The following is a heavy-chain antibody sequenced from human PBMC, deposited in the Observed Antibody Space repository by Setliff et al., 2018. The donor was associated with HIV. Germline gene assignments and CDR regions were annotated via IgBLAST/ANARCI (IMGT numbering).Heavy chain of an antibody. V-gene: IGHV3-66*02. D-gene: IGHD5-18*01. Sequence: GGSLRLSCAASGFTVSSNYMSWVRQAPGKGLEWVSVIYSGGSTYYADSVKGRFTISRDNSKNTLYLQMNSLRAEDTAVYYCARDQWGYSYGYYYYYYMGVWGKGTTVTVSS. J-gene: IGHJ6*03. CDR3: ARDQWGYSYGYYYYYYMGV. CDR2: IYSGGST. CDR1: GFTVSSNY.